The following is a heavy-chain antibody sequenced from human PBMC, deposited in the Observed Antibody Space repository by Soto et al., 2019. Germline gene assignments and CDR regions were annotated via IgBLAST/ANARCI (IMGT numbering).Heavy chain of an antibody. CDR3: AKGSLTPGY. Sequence: ASVKVSCKASGYTFTNYGITWVRQAPGQGLEWMGWISAYNDNTNYAQKLRGRVTMTTDTSTSTVYMDLTSLRSEDTAVYYCAKGSLTPGYWGQGTLVTVSS. V-gene: IGHV1-18*01. CDR2: ISAYNDNT. J-gene: IGHJ4*02. CDR1: GYTFTNYG.